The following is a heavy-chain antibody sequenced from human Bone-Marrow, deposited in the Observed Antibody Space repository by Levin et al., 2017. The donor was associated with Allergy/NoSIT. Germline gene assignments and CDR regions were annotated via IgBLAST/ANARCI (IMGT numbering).Heavy chain of an antibody. J-gene: IGHJ4*02. D-gene: IGHD6-19*01. Sequence: GLEWIGFLSYSGSTKYNPSLKSRVTLSVDTSKNHFSLRLNSLTAADTAMYYCSRAVAATATDFEFWGQGTLVTVSS. CDR2: LSYSGST. CDR3: SRAVAATATDFEF. V-gene: IGHV4-59*01.